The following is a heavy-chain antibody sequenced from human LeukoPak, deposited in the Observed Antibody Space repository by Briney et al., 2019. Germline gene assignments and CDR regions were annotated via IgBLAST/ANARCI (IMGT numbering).Heavy chain of an antibody. CDR3: AKEHRGREWLRSYYYYMDV. Sequence: GGSLRLSCAASGFTFSSYGMHWVRQAPGKGLEWVAVISYDGSNKYYADSVKGRFTISRDNSKNTLYLQMNSLRAEDTAVYYCAKEHRGREWLRSYYYYMDVWGKGTTVTISS. V-gene: IGHV3-30*18. D-gene: IGHD5-12*01. J-gene: IGHJ6*03. CDR2: ISYDGSNK. CDR1: GFTFSSYG.